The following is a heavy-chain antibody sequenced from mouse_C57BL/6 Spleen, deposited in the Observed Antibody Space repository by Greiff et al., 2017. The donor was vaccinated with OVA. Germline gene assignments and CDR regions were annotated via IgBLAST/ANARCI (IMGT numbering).Heavy chain of an antibody. CDR2: IYPRSGNT. Sequence: QVQLKQSGAELARPGASVKLSCKASGYTFTSYGISWVKQRTGQGLEWIGEIYPRSGNTYYNEKFKGKATLTAYKSSSTAYMELRSLTSEDSAVYFCARVYYGSSSYAMDYWGQGTSVTVSS. CDR1: GYTFTSYG. J-gene: IGHJ4*01. D-gene: IGHD1-1*01. V-gene: IGHV1-81*01. CDR3: ARVYYGSSSYAMDY.